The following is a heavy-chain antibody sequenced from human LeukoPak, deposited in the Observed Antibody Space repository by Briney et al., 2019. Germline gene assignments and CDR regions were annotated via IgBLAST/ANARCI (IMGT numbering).Heavy chain of an antibody. D-gene: IGHD5-18*01. CDR1: GYTFTSYG. V-gene: IGHV1-18*01. J-gene: IGHJ4*02. Sequence: ASVKVSCKASGYTFTSYGITWVRQAPGQGLEWMGWISTYNGDTNYAQKLQGRVTMTTDTSTSTAYMWLRSLRSDDTALYYCAIGYRGYNYWGQGTLVTVPS. CDR2: ISTYNGDT. CDR3: AIGYRGYNY.